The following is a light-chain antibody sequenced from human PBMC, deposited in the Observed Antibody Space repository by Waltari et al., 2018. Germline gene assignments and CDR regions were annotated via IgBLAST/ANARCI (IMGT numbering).Light chain of an antibody. CDR2: DAS. V-gene: IGKV3-11*01. CDR3: QQRSNWPMYT. Sequence: EIVLPQSPATLSVSSGESATPPCRASQSVCPFLAWFQQKPGQAPRLLIYDASKRATGMPARFSGSGSGTDFSLTIRSLEPEDFAIYYCQQRSNWPMYTFGQGTKLEIK. J-gene: IGKJ2*01. CDR1: QSVCPF.